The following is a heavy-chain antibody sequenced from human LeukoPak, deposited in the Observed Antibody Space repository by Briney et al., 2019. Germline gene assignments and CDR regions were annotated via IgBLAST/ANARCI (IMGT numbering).Heavy chain of an antibody. CDR1: GGSISTYY. J-gene: IGHJ2*01. CDR2: ISYSGST. Sequence: PSETLSLTCTVSGGSISTYYWSWIRHSPGKGLEWIGYISYSGSTNYNPSLKSRVTISLDTPKSQFSLRLTSVTAADTAVYYCARRGLYNWYFDLWGRGALVTVSS. D-gene: IGHD3-16*01. CDR3: ARRGLYNWYFDL. V-gene: IGHV4-59*08.